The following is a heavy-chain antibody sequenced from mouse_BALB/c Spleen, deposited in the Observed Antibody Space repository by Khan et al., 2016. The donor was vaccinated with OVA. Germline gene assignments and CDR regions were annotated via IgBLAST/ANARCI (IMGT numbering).Heavy chain of an antibody. Sequence: QVQLQQPGPGLVQPSQSLSISCTVSGFSLTSYGVHWVRQSPGKGLEWLGVIWSVGSTDYNAAFISKMNIIKDNSKSQAFLKMNSLQSKDTAIYYCARNYDYGEGFAYWGQGTLVTVSA. CDR3: ARNYDYGEGFAY. V-gene: IGHV2-2*03. J-gene: IGHJ3*01. D-gene: IGHD2-4*01. CDR2: IWSVGST. CDR1: GFSLTSYG.